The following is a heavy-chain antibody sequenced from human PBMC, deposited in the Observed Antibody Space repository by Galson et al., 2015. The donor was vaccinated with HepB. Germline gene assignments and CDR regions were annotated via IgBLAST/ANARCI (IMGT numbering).Heavy chain of an antibody. CDR2: IWFDGNNE. CDR1: GFTFSRSG. J-gene: IGHJ4*02. V-gene: IGHV3-33*01. D-gene: IGHD3-9*01. CDR3: ARDLTGWTEN. Sequence: LRLSCAASGFTFSRSGMHWVRQAPGKGLEWVAFIWFDGNNEDYADSVKGRFTISKDNSKNTLYLQMNSLRVEDTAVYYCARDLTGWTENWGLGTLVTVSS.